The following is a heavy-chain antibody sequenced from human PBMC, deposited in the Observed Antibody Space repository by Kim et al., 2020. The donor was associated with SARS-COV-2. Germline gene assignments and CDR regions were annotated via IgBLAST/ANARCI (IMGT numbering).Heavy chain of an antibody. CDR1: GFTFSRSW. J-gene: IGHJ3*02. V-gene: IGHV3-7*01. CDR2: MNHDGSQI. CDR3: ARDRETSGSFWGYDVFD. D-gene: IGHD1-26*01. Sequence: GGSPRLSCAASGFTFSRSWMGWVRQSPGKGLEWVANMNHDGSQIYYMDSVRGRFTISRDNAKNSLYLQMTSLRSEDTALYYCARDRETSGSFWGYDVFD.